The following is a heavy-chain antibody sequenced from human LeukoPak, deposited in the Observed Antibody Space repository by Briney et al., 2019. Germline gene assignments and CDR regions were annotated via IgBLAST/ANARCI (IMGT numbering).Heavy chain of an antibody. CDR1: GGSISSYY. J-gene: IGHJ4*02. CDR2: IYYSGST. V-gene: IGHV4-59*01. Sequence: PSETLSLTCTVSGGSISSYYWSWIRQSPGKGLEWIGYIYYSGSTNYNPSLKSRVTISVDTSKNQFSLKLSSVTAADTAVYYCARGGASGSYIFDYWGQGTLVTVSS. CDR3: ARGGASGSYIFDY. D-gene: IGHD1-26*01.